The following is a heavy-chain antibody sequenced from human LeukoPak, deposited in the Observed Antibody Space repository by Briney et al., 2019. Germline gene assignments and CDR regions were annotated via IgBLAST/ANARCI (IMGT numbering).Heavy chain of an antibody. V-gene: IGHV3-21*01. J-gene: IGHJ3*02. D-gene: IGHD3-10*01. Sequence: GGSLRLSCAASRFTFTNHAMNWVRPAPGKGLEWVSSISSGSNYIYYADAVKGRFTISRDNTKNSLYLQMNRLRDEDTAVYYCTREGVDGLDIWGQGTMVTVSS. CDR2: ISSGSNYI. CDR1: RFTFTNHA. CDR3: TREGVDGLDI.